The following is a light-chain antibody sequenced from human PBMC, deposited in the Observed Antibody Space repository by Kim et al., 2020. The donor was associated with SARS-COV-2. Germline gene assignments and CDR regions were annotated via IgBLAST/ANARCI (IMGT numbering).Light chain of an antibody. J-gene: IGKJ1*01. CDR3: QQYGKT. CDR2: AAS. V-gene: IGKV3-20*01. CDR1: QSVSSSS. Sequence: EIVLTQSPGTLSLSPGERATLSCRASQSVSSSSLAWYQQRRGQAPRLLIYAASSRATGIPDRFSGSVSGTDFTLTISRLEPEDFAVYYRQQYGKTFGRGTKVDIK.